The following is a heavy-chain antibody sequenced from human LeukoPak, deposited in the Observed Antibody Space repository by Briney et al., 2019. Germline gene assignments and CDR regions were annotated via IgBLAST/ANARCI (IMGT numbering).Heavy chain of an antibody. CDR2: INHSGST. CDR3: AREGYYDILTGYHRFDY. Sequence: PSETLSLTCAVYGGSFSGYYWSWIRQPPGKGLEWSGEINHSGSTNYNPSLKSRVTISVDTSKNQFSLKLSSVTAADTAVYYCAREGYYDILTGYHRFDYWGQGTLVTVSS. J-gene: IGHJ4*02. V-gene: IGHV4-34*01. D-gene: IGHD3-9*01. CDR1: GGSFSGYY.